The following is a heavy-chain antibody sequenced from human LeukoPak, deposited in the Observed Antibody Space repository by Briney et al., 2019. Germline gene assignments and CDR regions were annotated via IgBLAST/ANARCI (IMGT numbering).Heavy chain of an antibody. D-gene: IGHD3-9*01. J-gene: IGHJ4*02. V-gene: IGHV4-31*03. CDR3: ARGGYYDILTGPNY. CDR1: GGSISSGGHY. CDR2: IYYSGST. Sequence: SQTLSLTCTVSGGSISSGGHYWSWIRQHPGKGLEWIGHIYYSGSTYYNPSLKSRVTISVDRSKNQFSLKLSSVTAADTAVYYCARGGYYDILTGPNYWGQGTLVIVSS.